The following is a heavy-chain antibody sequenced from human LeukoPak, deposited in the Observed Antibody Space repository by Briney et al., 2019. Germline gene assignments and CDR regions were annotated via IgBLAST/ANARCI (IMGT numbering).Heavy chain of an antibody. J-gene: IGHJ5*02. CDR3: ASSTTVAGTFWFDP. CDR1: GVTFSNYA. D-gene: IGHD6-19*01. CDR2: ISYDGTKT. V-gene: IGHV3-30*04. Sequence: GGSLRLSCTPSGVTFSNYALDWVRQAPGKGLEWVAAISYDGTKTYYTDSVKGRFTISRDDPDNTLSLQMDSLRGEDTALYYCASSTTVAGTFWFDPRGQGTLVIVSS.